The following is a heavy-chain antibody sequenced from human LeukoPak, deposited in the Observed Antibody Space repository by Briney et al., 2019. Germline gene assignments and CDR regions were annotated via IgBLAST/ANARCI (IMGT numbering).Heavy chain of an antibody. CDR2: INPNSGGT. Sequence: GASVKVSCKASGYTFTGYYMHWVRQAPGQGLEWMGWINPNSGGTNYAQKFQGRVTMTRDTSISTAYMELSRLRSDDTAVYYCARERPPGGNWFDPWGQGTLVTVSS. J-gene: IGHJ5*02. CDR3: ARERPPGGNWFDP. V-gene: IGHV1-2*02. CDR1: GYTFTGYY. D-gene: IGHD1-1*01.